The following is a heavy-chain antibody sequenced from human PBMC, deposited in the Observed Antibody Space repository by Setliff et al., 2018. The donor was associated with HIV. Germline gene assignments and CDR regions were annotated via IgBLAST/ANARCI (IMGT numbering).Heavy chain of an antibody. CDR1: GYIFTSQH. J-gene: IGHJ4*02. D-gene: IGHD2-15*01. Sequence: ASVKVSCKTSGYIFTSQHLHWVRQAPGQGLKWMGFINPNEIMAHYAQKFQDRVALTRDTSTGTVYMELRSLRSEDTAVYYCARDRGGSWTFDHWGQGTLVTVSS. CDR2: INPNEIMA. CDR3: ARDRGGSWTFDH. V-gene: IGHV1-46*01.